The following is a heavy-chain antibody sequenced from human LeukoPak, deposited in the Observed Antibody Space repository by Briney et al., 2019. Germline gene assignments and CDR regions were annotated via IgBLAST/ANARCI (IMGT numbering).Heavy chain of an antibody. CDR1: GHNFADHS. D-gene: IGHD2-2*01. CDR3: ARRLLEASITMLWGPADAFDI. V-gene: IGHV5-51*01. Sequence: GQSLKISCTASGHNFADHSITWVRQTPGKGLEWMGIIYLDDSDTNNSPSVEAHVSASVNKSTNTAYLRGSSLKASDTAVYYCARRLLEASITMLWGPADAFDICGQGTPVSVSS. J-gene: IGHJ3*02. CDR2: IYLDDSDT.